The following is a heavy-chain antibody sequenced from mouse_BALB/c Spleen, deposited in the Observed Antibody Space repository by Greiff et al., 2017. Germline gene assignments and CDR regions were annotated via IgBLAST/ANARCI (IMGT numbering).Heavy chain of an antibody. V-gene: IGHV3-8*02. CDR1: GDSITSGY. Sequence: DVMLVESGPSLVKPSQTLSLTCSVTGDSITSGYWNWIRKFPGNKLEYMGYISYSGSTYYNPSLKSRISITRDTSKNQYYLQLNSVTTEDTATYYCARNYGSSYAMDYWGQGTSVTVSS. CDR3: ARNYGSSYAMDY. J-gene: IGHJ4*01. D-gene: IGHD1-1*01. CDR2: ISYSGST.